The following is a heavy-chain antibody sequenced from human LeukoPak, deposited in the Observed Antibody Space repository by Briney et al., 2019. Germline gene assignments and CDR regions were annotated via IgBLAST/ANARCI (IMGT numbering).Heavy chain of an antibody. CDR2: MNPNSGNT. D-gene: IGHD3-22*01. CDR1: GYTFTSYD. CDR3: AVFDSSGYYWADY. Sequence: ASVKVSCKASGYTFTSYDSNWVRQATGQGLEWMGWMNPNSGNTGYAQKFQGRVTMTRNTSISTACMELSSLRSEDTAVYYCAVFDSSGYYWADYWGQGTLVTVSS. V-gene: IGHV1-8*01. J-gene: IGHJ4*02.